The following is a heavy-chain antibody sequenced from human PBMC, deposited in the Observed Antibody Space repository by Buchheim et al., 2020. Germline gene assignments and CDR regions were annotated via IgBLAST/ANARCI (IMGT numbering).Heavy chain of an antibody. CDR3: ARRGSGWTYYLDY. CDR1: GYTFSSYF. Sequence: QVQLVQSGAEVRKPGASVKISCKASGYTFSSYFVHWVRQAPGLGLEWLGLLNPSGGTTTYAQKFRGPITRDMSTSPVYMELSSLTSEDTAVYYCARRGSGWTYYLDYWGQGTL. J-gene: IGHJ4*02. CDR2: LNPSGGTT. D-gene: IGHD6-19*01. V-gene: IGHV1-46*01.